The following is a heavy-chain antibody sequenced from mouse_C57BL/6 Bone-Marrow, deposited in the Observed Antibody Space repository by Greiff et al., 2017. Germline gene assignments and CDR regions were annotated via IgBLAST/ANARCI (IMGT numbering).Heavy chain of an antibody. CDR2: ISYDGSN. J-gene: IGHJ3*01. Sequence: EVQLVESGPGLVKPSQSLSLTCSVTGYSITSGYYCNWIRQFPGNKLEWRGYISYDGSNNYNPSLKNRISITRDTSKNQFFLKLNSVTTEDTATYYCARGAYWGQGTLVTVSA. V-gene: IGHV3-6*01. CDR3: ARGAY. CDR1: GYSITSGYY.